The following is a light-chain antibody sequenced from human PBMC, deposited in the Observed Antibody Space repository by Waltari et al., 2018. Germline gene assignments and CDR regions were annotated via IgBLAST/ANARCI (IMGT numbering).Light chain of an antibody. Sequence: QLVLTQSPSASASLGASVKLTCTLDSGHSSNIVAWLHQQPEKGPRYLMKINSDGSHTKGDEIPDRFSGSSSGAERYLIISSAQSEDEADYYCQTGGHGTWVFGGGTKLTVL. V-gene: IGLV4-69*01. CDR3: QTGGHGTWV. J-gene: IGLJ3*02. CDR2: INSDGSH. CDR1: SGHSSNI.